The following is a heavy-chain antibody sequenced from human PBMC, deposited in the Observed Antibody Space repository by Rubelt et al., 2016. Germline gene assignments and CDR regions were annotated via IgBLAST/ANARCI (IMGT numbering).Heavy chain of an antibody. D-gene: IGHD6-19*01. V-gene: IGHV3-23*04. CDR2: ISGAGETT. Sequence: VQLVESGGGVVQPGRSLRLSCAASGFPFTSYAMSWVRQAPGKGLEWVASISGAGETTYYADSVKGRFTISRANSRNTGFLQMNSLRAGDTALYYCARPAVAKTLTPGLWGQGTLVTVSS. CDR3: ARPAVAKTLTPGL. J-gene: IGHJ4*02. CDR1: GFPFTSYA.